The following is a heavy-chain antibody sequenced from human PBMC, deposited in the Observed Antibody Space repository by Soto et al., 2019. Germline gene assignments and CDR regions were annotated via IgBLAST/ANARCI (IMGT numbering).Heavy chain of an antibody. D-gene: IGHD2-2*01. V-gene: IGHV4-59*08. Sequence: QVQLQESGPGLVKPSETLSLTCTVSGGSISSYYWSWIRQPPGKGLEWIGYIYYSGSTNYNPSLKSRVTISVDTSKNQFSLKRSSVTAADTAVYYCARHKLLWSYYYMDVWGKGTTVTVSS. CDR3: ARHKLLWSYYYMDV. CDR1: GGSISSYY. CDR2: IYYSGST. J-gene: IGHJ6*03.